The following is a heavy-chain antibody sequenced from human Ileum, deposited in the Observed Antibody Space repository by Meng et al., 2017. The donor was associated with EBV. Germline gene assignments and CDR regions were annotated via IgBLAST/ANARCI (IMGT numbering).Heavy chain of an antibody. V-gene: IGHV4-4*02. CDR1: GDSISNEHW. D-gene: IGHD2-8*01. J-gene: IGHJ4*02. CDR3: ASNGAFSLDH. Sequence: QVPLEGSGPGLGGPSGTLSLTCSVSGDSISNEHWWSWVRQSPGKGLEWIGEIHHTRGPNYNPSLKSRVIISVDKSNNHFSLRLSAVTAADTAVYYCASNGAFSLDHWGQGTLVTVSS. CDR2: IHHTRGP.